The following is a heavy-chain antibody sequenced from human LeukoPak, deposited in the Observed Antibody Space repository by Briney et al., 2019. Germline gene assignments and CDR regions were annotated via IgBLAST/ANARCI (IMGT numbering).Heavy chain of an antibody. J-gene: IGHJ5*02. V-gene: IGHV1-8*01. CDR2: MNPITGST. CDR1: GYTFSDYD. CDR3: ARVKRFPTVWFDP. Sequence: ATVKVSCKASGYTFSDYDINWVRQAAGQGLEWMGWMNPITGSTGYVQKFRGRIIMTRDTSITTAFMELTSLTSDDTAIYYCARVKRFPTVWFDPWGQGTLVSVSS. D-gene: IGHD3-10*01.